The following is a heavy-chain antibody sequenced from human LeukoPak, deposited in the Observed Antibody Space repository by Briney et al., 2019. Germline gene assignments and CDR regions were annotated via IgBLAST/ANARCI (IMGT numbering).Heavy chain of an antibody. D-gene: IGHD1-26*01. CDR2: MNPNSGNT. CDR1: GYTFTSYD. J-gene: IGHJ6*03. CDR3: AREGEWELLSYYYYYMDV. Sequence: ASVKVSCKASGYTFTSYDINWVRPATGQGLEWMGWMNPNSGNTGYAQKFQGRVTMTRNTSISTAYMELSSLRSEDTAVYYCAREGEWELLSYYYYYMDVWGKGTTVTVSS. V-gene: IGHV1-8*01.